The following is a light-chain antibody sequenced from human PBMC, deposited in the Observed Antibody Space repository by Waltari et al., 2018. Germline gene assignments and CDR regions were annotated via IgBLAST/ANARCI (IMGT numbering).Light chain of an antibody. Sequence: DIQMTQSPSSLSASIGDRVTITCRASQTIINFLNWYQQKPGKAPKLLIYFASALQSGVPSRFGGSGTGTDFTFTISSLQPEDFATYYCQQSYSIPYTFGQGTKVEIK. V-gene: IGKV1-39*01. CDR2: FAS. CDR1: QTIINF. CDR3: QQSYSIPYT. J-gene: IGKJ2*01.